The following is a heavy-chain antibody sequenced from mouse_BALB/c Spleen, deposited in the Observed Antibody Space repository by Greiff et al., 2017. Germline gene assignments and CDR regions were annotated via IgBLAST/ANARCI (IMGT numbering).Heavy chain of an antibody. CDR1: GYTFTSYT. CDR3: ARLRDYFDY. V-gene: IGHV1-4*02. CDR2: INPSSGYT. Sequence: QVQLKQSAAELARPGASVKMSCKASGYTFTSYTMHWVKQRPGQGLEWIGYINPSSGYTEYNQKFKDKTTLTADKSSSTAYMQLSSLTSEDSAVYYCARLRDYFDYWGQGTTLTVSS. J-gene: IGHJ2*01.